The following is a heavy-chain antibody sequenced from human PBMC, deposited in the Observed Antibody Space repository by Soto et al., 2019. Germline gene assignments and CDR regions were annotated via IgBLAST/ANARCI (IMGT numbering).Heavy chain of an antibody. Sequence: PVGSLRLSGSASGFIFSNFAMIWVRQAPWKGPEWVSGTGGGNGDDKNYADSVKGRFTISSDSSKSTLFLQMNSLRAEDTAVYCCAKDRMNHNSVWDPFDVWGPGAMVTVS. V-gene: IGHV3-23*01. CDR3: AKDRMNHNSVWDPFDV. D-gene: IGHD1-26*01. CDR1: GFIFSNFA. CDR2: TGGGNGDDK. J-gene: IGHJ3*01.